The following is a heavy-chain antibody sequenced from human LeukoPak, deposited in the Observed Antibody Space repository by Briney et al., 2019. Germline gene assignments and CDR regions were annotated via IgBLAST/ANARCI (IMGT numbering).Heavy chain of an antibody. D-gene: IGHD1-26*01. CDR1: GGSVSSGSYY. CDR2: IYYSGST. J-gene: IGHJ4*02. Sequence: SETLSLTCTVSGGSVSSGSYYWSWIRQPPGKGLEWIGYIYYSGSTNYNPSLKSRVTISVDTSKNQFSLKLSSVTAADTAVYYCARVPTSGSYYGIFDYWGQGTLVTVSS. V-gene: IGHV4-61*01. CDR3: ARVPTSGSYYGIFDY.